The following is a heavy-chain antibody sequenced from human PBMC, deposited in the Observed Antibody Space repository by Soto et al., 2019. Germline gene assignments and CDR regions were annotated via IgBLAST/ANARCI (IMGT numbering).Heavy chain of an antibody. D-gene: IGHD3-16*02. CDR2: IYYSGST. CDR1: GGSISSYY. CDR3: ARAKKVFDYIWGSYRYTIDY. J-gene: IGHJ4*02. V-gene: IGHV4-59*01. Sequence: PSETLSLTCTVSGGSISSYYWSWIRQPPGKGLEWIGYIYYSGSTNYNPSLKSRVTISVDTSKNQFSLKLSSVTAADTAVYYFARAKKVFDYIWGSYRYTIDYWGQGTLVTVS.